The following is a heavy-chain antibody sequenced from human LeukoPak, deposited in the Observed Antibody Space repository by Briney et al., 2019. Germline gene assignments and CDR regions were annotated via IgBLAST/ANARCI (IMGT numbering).Heavy chain of an antibody. Sequence: GKSLRLSCAASGFTFDDYAMHWVRQGPGKGLEWVSSISWNSGTIAYVDSVKGRFTISRDNAKNTLYLQMNSLRAEDTAVYYCAKDFLAPSIGDNWFDPWGQGTLVTVSS. J-gene: IGHJ5*02. CDR3: AKDFLAPSIGDNWFDP. D-gene: IGHD3-16*01. CDR2: ISWNSGTI. V-gene: IGHV3-9*01. CDR1: GFTFDDYA.